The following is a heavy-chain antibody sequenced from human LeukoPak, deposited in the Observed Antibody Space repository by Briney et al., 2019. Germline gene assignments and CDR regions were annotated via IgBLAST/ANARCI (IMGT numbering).Heavy chain of an antibody. D-gene: IGHD1-26*01. CDR1: GGSISSGSYY. CDR3: ARDSGSYYSWFDP. Sequence: SETLSLTCTVSGGSISSGSYYWSWIRQPAGKGLEWIGRIYTSGSTNYNPSLKSRVTISVDTSKNQFSLKLSSVTAADTAVYYCARDSGSYYSWFDPWGQGTLVTVSP. J-gene: IGHJ5*02. CDR2: IYTSGST. V-gene: IGHV4-61*02.